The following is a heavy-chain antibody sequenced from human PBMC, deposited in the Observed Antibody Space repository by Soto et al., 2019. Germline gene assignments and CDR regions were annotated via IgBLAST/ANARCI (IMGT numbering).Heavy chain of an antibody. CDR2: IRSKAYGGTT. J-gene: IGHJ4*02. CDR1: GFTFGDYA. Sequence: PGGSLRLSCTASGFTFGDYAMSWFRQAPGKGLEWVGFIRSKAYGGTTEYAASVKGRFTISRDDSKSIAYLQMNSLKTEDTAVYYCTSVRRGYSYGRIDYWGQGTLVTVSS. V-gene: IGHV3-49*03. CDR3: TSVRRGYSYGRIDY. D-gene: IGHD5-18*01.